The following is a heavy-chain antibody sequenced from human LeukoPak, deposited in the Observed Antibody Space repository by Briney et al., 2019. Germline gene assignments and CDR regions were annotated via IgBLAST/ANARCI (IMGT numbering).Heavy chain of an antibody. J-gene: IGHJ5*02. CDR2: IYYSGST. CDR3: ARNPVEKGTSWFDP. V-gene: IGHV4-39*07. CDR1: GGSINSSYYY. Sequence: PSETLSLTCTVSGGSINSSYYYWGWIRQPPGKGLEWIGSIYYSGSTYYNPSLKGRVTMSVDTSKNQFSLKLSSVTAADTAVYYCARNPVEKGTSWFDPWGQGTLVTVSS. D-gene: IGHD3/OR15-3a*01.